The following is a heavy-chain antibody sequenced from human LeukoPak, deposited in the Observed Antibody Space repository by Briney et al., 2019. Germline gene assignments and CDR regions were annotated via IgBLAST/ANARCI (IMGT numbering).Heavy chain of an antibody. V-gene: IGHV4-30-4*01. CDR3: ARVRRYYYDSSGYPRGYFDL. D-gene: IGHD3-22*01. CDR2: IYYSGST. J-gene: IGHJ2*01. CDR1: GGSISSGDYY. Sequence: SETLSLTRTVSGGSISSGDYYWSWIRQPPGKGLEWIGYIYYSGSTYYNPSLKSRVTISVDTSKNQFSLKLSSVTAADTAVYYCARVRRYYYDSSGYPRGYFDLWGRGTLVTVSS.